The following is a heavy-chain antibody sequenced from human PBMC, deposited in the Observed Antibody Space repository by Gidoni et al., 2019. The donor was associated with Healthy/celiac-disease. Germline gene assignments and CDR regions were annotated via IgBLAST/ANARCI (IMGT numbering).Heavy chain of an antibody. D-gene: IGHD3-16*02. J-gene: IGHJ4*02. CDR2: ISGSGGST. Sequence: EVQLLESGGGLVQPGGSLRLSCAASGFTSSSYAMSWVRQAPGKGLEWVSAISGSGGSTYYADSVKGRFTISRDNSKNTLYLQMNSLRAEDTAVYYCAKVSDYVWGSYRPNFDYWGQGTLVTVSS. CDR3: AKVSDYVWGSYRPNFDY. V-gene: IGHV3-23*01. CDR1: GFTSSSYA.